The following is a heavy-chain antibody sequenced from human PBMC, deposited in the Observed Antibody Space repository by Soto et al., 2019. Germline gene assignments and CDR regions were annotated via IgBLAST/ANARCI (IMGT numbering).Heavy chain of an antibody. CDR2: ISSSSSTI. Sequence: LRLSCAASGFTFSSYSMNWVRQAPGKGLEWVSYISSSSSTIYYADSVKGRFTISRDNAKNTLYLQMNSLRDEDTAVYYCARGNIGRDAFDIWGQGTMVTVSS. J-gene: IGHJ3*02. CDR3: ARGNIGRDAFDI. D-gene: IGHD1-26*01. V-gene: IGHV3-48*02. CDR1: GFTFSSYS.